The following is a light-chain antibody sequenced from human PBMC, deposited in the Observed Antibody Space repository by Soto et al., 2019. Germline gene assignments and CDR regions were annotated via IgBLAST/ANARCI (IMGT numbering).Light chain of an antibody. Sequence: QSALTQPASVSGSPGQSITISCTGTSSDVGGYNYVSWYQQHPGKAPKLMIYDVSNRPSGVSNRFSGSKSGNTASLTISGLQAKDAADYYCSSYTSSSTDVVFGGGTKLTVL. CDR3: SSYTSSSTDVV. CDR2: DVS. J-gene: IGLJ2*01. CDR1: SSDVGGYNY. V-gene: IGLV2-14*01.